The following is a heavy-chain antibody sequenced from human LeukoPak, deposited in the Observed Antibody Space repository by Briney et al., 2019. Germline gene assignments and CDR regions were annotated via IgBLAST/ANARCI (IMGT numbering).Heavy chain of an antibody. D-gene: IGHD1-26*01. CDR1: GFTFSNYA. J-gene: IGHJ3*01. V-gene: IGHV3-33*08. Sequence: GGSLRLSCEASGFTFSNYAMSWVRQAPGKGLEWVALIRYDGNDHWYGDSAKGRFTISRDNSKDTVYLQMDSLRDEDTAVYYCARWGIVGHDAFALWGQGTMVTVSS. CDR2: IRYDGNDH. CDR3: ARWGIVGHDAFAL.